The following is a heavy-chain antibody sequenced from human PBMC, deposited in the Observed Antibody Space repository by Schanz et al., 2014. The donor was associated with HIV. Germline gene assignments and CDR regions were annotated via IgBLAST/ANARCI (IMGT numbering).Heavy chain of an antibody. CDR2: INPNSGGT. Sequence: QVQLVQSGAEVKKPGASVKVSCKASGYTFTGYYMHWIRQAPGQGLEWMGWINPNSGGTNYAQKFQGRVTMTRDTSINTAYMELSSLRSEDTAVYYCAREVDIVVVPAAIVGWFDPWGQGTLVTVSS. D-gene: IGHD2-2*03. J-gene: IGHJ5*02. CDR1: GYTFTGYY. CDR3: AREVDIVVVPAAIVGWFDP. V-gene: IGHV1-2*02.